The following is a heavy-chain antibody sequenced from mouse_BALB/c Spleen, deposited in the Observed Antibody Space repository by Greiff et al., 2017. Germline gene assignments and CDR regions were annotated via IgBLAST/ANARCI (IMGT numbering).Heavy chain of an antibody. Sequence: VQLQQSGAELARPGASVKMSCKASGYTFTSYTMPWVKQRPGQGLEWIGYINPSSGYTNYNQKFKDKATLTADKSSSTAYMQLGSLTSEDSAVYYCARDGFSTTATWFAYWGQGTLVTVSA. CDR2: INPSSGYT. J-gene: IGHJ3*01. V-gene: IGHV1-4*01. D-gene: IGHD1-2*01. CDR3: ARDGFSTTATWFAY. CDR1: GYTFTSYT.